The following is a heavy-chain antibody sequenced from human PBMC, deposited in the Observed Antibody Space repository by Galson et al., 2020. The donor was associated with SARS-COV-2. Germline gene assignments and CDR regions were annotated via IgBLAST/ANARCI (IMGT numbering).Heavy chain of an antibody. J-gene: IGHJ6*03. CDR1: GGSISSYY. CDR2: IYSSGST. CDR3: ATVIRGGSSPYYYYYMDV. V-gene: IGHV4-4*07. Sequence: SETLSLTCTVSGGSISSYYWSWIRQPAGKGLEWIGHIYSSGSTNYNPSLKSRVTMSVDTSRNQFSLKLTSVTAADTAVYYCATVIRGGSSPYYYYYMDVWGMGTTVTVSS. D-gene: IGHD6-13*01.